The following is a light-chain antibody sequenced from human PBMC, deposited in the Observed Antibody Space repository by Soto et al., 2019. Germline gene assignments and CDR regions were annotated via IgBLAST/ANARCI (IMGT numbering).Light chain of an antibody. J-gene: IGKJ2*01. CDR2: DAS. CDR1: QTISNY. CDR3: QQRSDWPS. V-gene: IGKV3-11*01. Sequence: EVVLTQSPATLSLSPGDRAILSCRASQTISNYLAWYQHKLGQAPRLLIYDASNRATGIPARFSGSGSGTDCTLTISSLEPEDFAVYYCQQRSDWPSFGQRTKLEIK.